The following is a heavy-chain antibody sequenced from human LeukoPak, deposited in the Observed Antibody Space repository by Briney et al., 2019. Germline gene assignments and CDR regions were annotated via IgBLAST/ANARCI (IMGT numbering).Heavy chain of an antibody. D-gene: IGHD1-26*01. CDR3: ARDFRGTYFEADAFDL. J-gene: IGHJ3*01. V-gene: IGHV3-7*01. CDR2: IKQDGSEK. Sequence: GGSLRLSCAASGFTFSTYWMSWVRQAPGKGLEWVANIKQDGSEKYYVDSVKGRFTISRDNAENSLYLQMNSLRAEDTAVYYCARDFRGTYFEADAFDLWGQGTMVTVSS. CDR1: GFTFSTYW.